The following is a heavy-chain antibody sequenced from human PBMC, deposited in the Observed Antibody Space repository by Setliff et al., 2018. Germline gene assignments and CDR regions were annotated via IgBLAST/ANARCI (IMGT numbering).Heavy chain of an antibody. J-gene: IGHJ4*02. D-gene: IGHD4-17*01. V-gene: IGHV4-39*01. Sequence: SETLSLTCTVSNGSISSGNYFWGWIRQPPGKGLEWMGSIFYTGSTYYSPSLKSRVTMSIDTSKNQFSLKLSSVTAADTAVYYCARFYGDYQFDYWGQGTLVTVSS. CDR3: ARFYGDYQFDY. CDR2: IFYTGST. CDR1: NGSISSGNYF.